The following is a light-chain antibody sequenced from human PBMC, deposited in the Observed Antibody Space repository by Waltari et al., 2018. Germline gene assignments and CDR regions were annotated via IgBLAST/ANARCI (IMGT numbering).Light chain of an antibody. J-gene: IGKJ1*01. Sequence: DIVMTQSPDSLAVSLGERANINCKSSQSVLYSSNNKNYLAWYQQKPRQPPRLIIYWASTRESGVPERFSGSGSGTDFTLTISSLQAEDVAVYHCQQYYSSPSTFGQGTKVEIK. CDR3: QQYYSSPST. CDR2: WAS. V-gene: IGKV4-1*01. CDR1: QSVLYSSNNKNY.